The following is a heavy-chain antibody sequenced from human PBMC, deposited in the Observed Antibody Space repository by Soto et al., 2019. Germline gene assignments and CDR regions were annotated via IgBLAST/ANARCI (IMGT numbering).Heavy chain of an antibody. J-gene: IGHJ6*03. CDR3: ARGANGYCSGGSCYPPGRYYYYMDV. Sequence: ASVKVSCKASGYTFTSYDINWVRQATGQGLEWMGWMNPNSGNTGYAQKFQGRVTMTRNTSISTAYMELSSLRSEDTAVYYCARGANGYCSGGSCYPPGRYYYYMDVWGKGTTVTVSS. CDR2: MNPNSGNT. D-gene: IGHD2-15*01. CDR1: GYTFTSYD. V-gene: IGHV1-8*01.